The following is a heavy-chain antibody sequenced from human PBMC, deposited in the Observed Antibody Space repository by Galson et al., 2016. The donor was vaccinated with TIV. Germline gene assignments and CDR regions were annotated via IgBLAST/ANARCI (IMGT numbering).Heavy chain of an antibody. CDR3: ARADSVDISSTEY. J-gene: IGHJ4*02. V-gene: IGHV1-69*02. Sequence: SVKVSCKASGGTFISYTLSWVRQAPGQGLEWMGRIIPVLGMTNYAQNFQGRVTITADRSTGTAYLELSRLKPGDTAVYYCARADSVDISSTEYWGQGTLVTVSS. D-gene: IGHD3-9*01. CDR2: IIPVLGMT. CDR1: GGTFISYT.